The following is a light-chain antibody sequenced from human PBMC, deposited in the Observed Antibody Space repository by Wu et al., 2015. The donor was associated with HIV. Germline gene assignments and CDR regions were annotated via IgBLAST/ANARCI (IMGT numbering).Light chain of an antibody. V-gene: IGKV3-20*01. CDR2: GTS. J-gene: IGKJ3*01. CDR1: QSISNN. CDR3: QQYGSSPC. Sequence: EIVMTQSPATLSVSPGERATLSCRASQSISNNLAWYQQKPGQAPRLLFYGTSTRATGIPDRFSGSGSGTDFTLTISRLEPEDFAVYYCQQYGSSPCFGPGTKVDIK.